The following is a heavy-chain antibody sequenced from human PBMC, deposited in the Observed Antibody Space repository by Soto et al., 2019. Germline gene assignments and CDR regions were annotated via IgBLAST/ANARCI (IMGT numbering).Heavy chain of an antibody. CDR1: GDSVSINSAA. D-gene: IGHD6-6*01. V-gene: IGHV6-1*01. Sequence: PSQNLSLTCAISGDSVSINSAAWNWIRQSPSRGLEWLGRTYYRSKWYNDYAVSVKSRITINPDTSKNQFSLQLNSVTPEDTAVYYCARDSSSSFYYYYGMDVWGQGTTVNVSS. CDR3: ARDSSSSFYYYYGMDV. J-gene: IGHJ6*02. CDR2: TYYRSKWYN.